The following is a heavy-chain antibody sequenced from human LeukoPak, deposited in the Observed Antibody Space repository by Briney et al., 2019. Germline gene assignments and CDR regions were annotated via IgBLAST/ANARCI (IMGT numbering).Heavy chain of an antibody. CDR3: AKAGNTAMVLYYFDY. D-gene: IGHD5-18*01. CDR2: ISGSGGST. CDR1: GFTFSSYG. V-gene: IGHV3-23*01. J-gene: IGHJ4*02. Sequence: PGGSLRLSCAASGFTFSSYGMHWVRQAPGKGLEWVSAISGSGGSTYYADSVKGRFTISRDNSKNTLYLQMNSLRAEDTAVYYCAKAGNTAMVLYYFDYWGQGTLVTVSS.